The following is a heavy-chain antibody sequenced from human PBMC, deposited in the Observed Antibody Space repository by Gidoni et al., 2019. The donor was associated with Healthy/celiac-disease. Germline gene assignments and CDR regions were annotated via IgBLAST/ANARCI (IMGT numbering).Heavy chain of an antibody. V-gene: IGHV3-23*01. CDR1: GFTFSSDA. CDR2: LSGSVGST. Sequence: EVQLLESGGGLVQPGGSLRLSCAASGFTFSSDAMSWVRQAPGKGLEWVSSLSGSVGSTYYAASVKSRFTSARDNSKNTLYLQMNSLRAEYTAVYYCAKDPRYCSGGSCPLPFDYWGQGTLVTVSS. J-gene: IGHJ4*02. CDR3: AKDPRYCSGGSCPLPFDY. D-gene: IGHD2-15*01.